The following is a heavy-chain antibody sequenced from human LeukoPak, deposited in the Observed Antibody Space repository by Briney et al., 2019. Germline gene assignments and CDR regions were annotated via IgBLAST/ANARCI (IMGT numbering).Heavy chain of an antibody. D-gene: IGHD3-3*01. CDR3: ARDALPYYDFWSGHGGNWFDP. CDR2: IYYSGST. Sequence: PSETLSLTCTVSGGSISSYYWSWIRQPPGKGLEWIGSIYYSGSTYYNPSLKSRVTISVDTSKNQFSLKLSSVTAADTAVYYCARDALPYYDFWSGHGGNWFDPWGQGTLVTVSS. V-gene: IGHV4-59*12. J-gene: IGHJ5*02. CDR1: GGSISSYY.